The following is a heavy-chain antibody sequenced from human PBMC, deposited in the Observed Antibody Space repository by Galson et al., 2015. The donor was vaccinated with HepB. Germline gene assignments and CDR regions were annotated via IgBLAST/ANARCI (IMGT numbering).Heavy chain of an antibody. CDR3: ARGRPTSMGEAFDI. V-gene: IGHV3-23*01. Sequence: SLRLSCAASGFTFSSYAMTWVRQAPGKGLEWVSAISGRSGDTYYADSVKGRFTISRDNSKDTLYLQMNSLRVEDKAIYYCARGRPTSMGEAFDIWGQGTMVTVSS. J-gene: IGHJ3*02. CDR2: ISGRSGDT. D-gene: IGHD3-16*01. CDR1: GFTFSSYA.